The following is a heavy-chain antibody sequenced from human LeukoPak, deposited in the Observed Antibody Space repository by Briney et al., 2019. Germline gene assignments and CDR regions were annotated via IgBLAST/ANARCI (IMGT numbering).Heavy chain of an antibody. V-gene: IGHV4-34*01. CDR2: INHSGST. CDR3: ARVRSRLYYDFWSGNYFDY. CDR1: GGSFNGYY. Sequence: PSETLSLTCAVYGGSFNGYYWSWIRQPPGKGLEWIGEINHSGSTNYNPSLKSRVTISVDTSKNQFSLKLSSVTAADTAVYYCARVRSRLYYDFWSGNYFDYWGQGTLVTVSS. J-gene: IGHJ4*02. D-gene: IGHD3-3*01.